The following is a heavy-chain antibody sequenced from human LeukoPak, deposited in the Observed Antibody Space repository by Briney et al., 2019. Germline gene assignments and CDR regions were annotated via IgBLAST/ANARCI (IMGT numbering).Heavy chain of an antibody. J-gene: IGHJ4*02. CDR2: ISIDGSTT. CDR3: ARAPLTIDY. CDR1: GFTFSSYW. Sequence: GGSLRLSCVGSGFTFSSYWMHWVRHGPGKGLEWVSRISIDGSTTTYADSVKGRFTISRDNAKNTAYLQMNSLRAEDTAVYYCARAPLTIDYWGQGTLVTVSS. D-gene: IGHD1-14*01. V-gene: IGHV3-74*01.